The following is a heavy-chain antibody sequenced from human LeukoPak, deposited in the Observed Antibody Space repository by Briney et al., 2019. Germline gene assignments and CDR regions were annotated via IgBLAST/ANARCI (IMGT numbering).Heavy chain of an antibody. CDR1: GGSVSSGSYY. V-gene: IGHV4-61*01. D-gene: IGHD3-10*01. CDR2: IYYSGST. Sequence: SETLSLTCTVSGGSVSSGSYYWSWIRQPPGKGLEWIGYIYYSGSTNYNPSLKSRVTISVDTSKNQFSLKLSSVTAADTAVYYCARGWRYYGSGSYYAYWGQGTLVTVSS. J-gene: IGHJ4*02. CDR3: ARGWRYYGSGSYYAY.